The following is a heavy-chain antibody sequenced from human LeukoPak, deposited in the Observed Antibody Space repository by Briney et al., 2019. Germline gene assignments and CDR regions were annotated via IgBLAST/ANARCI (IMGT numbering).Heavy chain of an antibody. CDR1: GFTVSSNY. V-gene: IGHV3-53*01. CDR2: IYSGGST. J-gene: IGHJ3*02. D-gene: IGHD1-26*01. CDR3: ARGGSYLVSDAFDI. Sequence: PGGSLRLSCAASGFTVSSNYMSWVRQAPGKGLEWVSVIYSGGSTYYADSVKGRFTISRDNSNNTLYLQMNSLRAEDTAVYYCARGGSYLVSDAFDIWGQGTMVTVSS.